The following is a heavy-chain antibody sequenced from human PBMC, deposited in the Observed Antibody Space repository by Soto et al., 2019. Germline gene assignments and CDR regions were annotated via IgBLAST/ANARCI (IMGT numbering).Heavy chain of an antibody. V-gene: IGHV4-39*01. CDR2: IYYSGSA. J-gene: IGHJ4*02. D-gene: IGHD3-22*01. Sequence: QLQLQESGPGLVKSSETLSLTCTVSGDSISSSTYSWGWIRQSPGKGLEWIGNIYYSGSASYNPSLKSRVTISADTSENQFSLKLNSVTDADTAVYYCARHYYDSSNYYPPAYWGRGTQVTVSS. CDR1: GDSISSSTYS. CDR3: ARHYYDSSNYYPPAY.